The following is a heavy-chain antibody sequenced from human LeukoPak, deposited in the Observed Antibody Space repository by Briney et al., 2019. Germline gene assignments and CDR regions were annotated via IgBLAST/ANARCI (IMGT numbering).Heavy chain of an antibody. CDR3: AKSRLPVYFFDY. CDR2: ISSSSSYI. D-gene: IGHD2-8*01. CDR1: GLTFSSYS. V-gene: IGHV3-21*04. J-gene: IGHJ4*02. Sequence: PGGSLRLSCAASGLTFSSYSMNWVRQVPGKGLEWVSSISSSSSYIYYADSVKGRFTISRDNSKNTLYLQMNSLRAEDTAVYYCAKSRLPVYFFDYWGQGTLVTVSS.